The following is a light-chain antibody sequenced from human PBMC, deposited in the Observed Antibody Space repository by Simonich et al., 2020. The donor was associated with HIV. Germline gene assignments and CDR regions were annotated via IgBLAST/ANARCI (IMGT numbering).Light chain of an antibody. CDR1: QSISSY. CDR3: QQSYSIPYT. V-gene: IGKV1-39*01. Sequence: DIQMTQSPSSLSASVGDRVTVSCRASQSISSYLNWYQQKPGKAPKLLIYAASSLQRGVPSRVSGSASGTEFTLTISSLQPEDFATYYCQQSYSIPYTFGQGTKLEIK. J-gene: IGKJ2*01. CDR2: AAS.